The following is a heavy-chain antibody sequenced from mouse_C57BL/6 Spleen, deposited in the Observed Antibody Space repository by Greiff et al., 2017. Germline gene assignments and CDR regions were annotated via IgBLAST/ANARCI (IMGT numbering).Heavy chain of an antibody. V-gene: IGHV1-52*01. D-gene: IGHD3-2*02. Sequence: VQLQQPGAELVRPGSSVKLSCKASGYTFTSYWMHWVKQRPIQGLEWIGNIDPSDSETHYNQKFKDKATLTVDKSSSTAYMQLSSLTSEDSAVYYCARRTAQAPFDYWGQGTTLTVSS. J-gene: IGHJ2*01. CDR3: ARRTAQAPFDY. CDR1: GYTFTSYW. CDR2: IDPSDSET.